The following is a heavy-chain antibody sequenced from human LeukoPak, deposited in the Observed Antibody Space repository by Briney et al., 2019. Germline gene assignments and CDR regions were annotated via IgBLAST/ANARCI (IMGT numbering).Heavy chain of an antibody. D-gene: IGHD6-13*01. CDR2: INHSGST. CDR3: ARAVAAAGLDY. Sequence: PSETLSLTCAVYGGSFSGYYWSWIRQPPGKGLEWIGEINHSGSTNYNPSLKSRVTISVDTSKNQFSLKLSSVTAADTAVYYCARAVAAAGLDYWGQEPWSPSPQ. V-gene: IGHV4-34*01. J-gene: IGHJ4*01. CDR1: GGSFSGYY.